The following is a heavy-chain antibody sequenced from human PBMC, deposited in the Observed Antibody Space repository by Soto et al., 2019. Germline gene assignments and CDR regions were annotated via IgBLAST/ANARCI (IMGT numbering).Heavy chain of an antibody. CDR1: RYTFTSYD. J-gene: IGHJ6*02. CDR2: MNPNSGNT. V-gene: IGHV1-8*01. Sequence: QVQLVQSGAEVKKPGASVKVSCKTSRYTFTSYDLNWVRQATGQGLEWMGWMNPNSGNTGYAQKFQGRVTMTRNTAISTAVMELSSLRSEDTAVYYCARGRGTNYYGSGSYNYGMDVWGQGTTVTVSS. D-gene: IGHD3-10*01. CDR3: ARGRGTNYYGSGSYNYGMDV.